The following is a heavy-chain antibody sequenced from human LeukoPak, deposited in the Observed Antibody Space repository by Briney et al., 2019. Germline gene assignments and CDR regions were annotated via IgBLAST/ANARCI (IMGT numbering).Heavy chain of an antibody. CDR1: GGTFSSYA. V-gene: IGHV1-69*06. CDR3: ATRAAGIPTRPAYYYYYMDV. D-gene: IGHD6-6*01. Sequence: ASVKVSCKASGGTFSSYAISWVRQAPGQGLEWMGGIIPIFGTANYAQKFQGRVTITADKSTSTAYMELSSLRSEDTAMYYCATRAAGIPTRPAYYYYYMDVWGTGTAVTVSS. CDR2: IIPIFGTA. J-gene: IGHJ6*03.